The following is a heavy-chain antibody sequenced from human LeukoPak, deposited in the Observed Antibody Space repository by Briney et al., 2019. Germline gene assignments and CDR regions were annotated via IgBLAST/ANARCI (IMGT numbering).Heavy chain of an antibody. CDR2: IYYSGST. CDR1: GGSISSSSYY. J-gene: IGHJ3*02. V-gene: IGHV4-39*07. Sequence: SETLSLTCTVSGGSISSSSYYWDWIRQPPGKGLEWIGNIYYSGSTYYNPSLKSRVTISVDTSKNQFSLKLSSVTAADTAVYYCAREDQWLVGNAFDIWGQGTMVTVSS. D-gene: IGHD6-19*01. CDR3: AREDQWLVGNAFDI.